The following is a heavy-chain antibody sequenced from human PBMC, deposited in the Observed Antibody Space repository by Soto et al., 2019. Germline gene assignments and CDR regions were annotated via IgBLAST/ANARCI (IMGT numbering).Heavy chain of an antibody. CDR1: GFTFRNYG. CDR3: AKSGGYCSGGNCYANY. CDR2: IGIDSNTK. D-gene: IGHD2-15*01. J-gene: IGHJ4*02. Sequence: GGSLRLSCAASGFTFRNYGMNWVRQAPGKGLEWVSYIGIDSNTKYYADSVKGRFTISRDNSKNTLYLQMDSLRVEDTAVYYCAKSGGYCSGGNCYANYWGQGTLVTVSS. V-gene: IGHV3-48*01.